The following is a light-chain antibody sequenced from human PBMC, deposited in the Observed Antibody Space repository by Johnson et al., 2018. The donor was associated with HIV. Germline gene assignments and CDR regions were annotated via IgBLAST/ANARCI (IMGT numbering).Light chain of an antibody. V-gene: IGLV1-51*02. CDR3: GTWDSSLSAHYV. CDR2: ENN. Sequence: QSVLTQPPSVSAAPGQKVTISCSGSSSNIGSNFVSWYQQLPGTAPKVLIYENNKRPSGIPDRFSGSKSGTSATLAFTGLQPGDEADYYCGTWDSSLSAHYVFGTGTKITVL. J-gene: IGLJ1*01. CDR1: SSNIGSNF.